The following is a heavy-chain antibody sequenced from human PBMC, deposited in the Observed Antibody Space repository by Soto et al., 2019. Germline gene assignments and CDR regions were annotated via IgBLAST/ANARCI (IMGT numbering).Heavy chain of an antibody. CDR2: INHSGST. CDR1: GGSFSGYY. D-gene: IGHD5-12*01. CDR3: ASSFDGGYDLQVFDY. Sequence: PSETLSLTCAVYGGSFSGYYWSWIRQPPGKGLEWIGEINHSGSTNYNPSLKSRVTISVDTSKNQFSLKLSSVTAADTAVYYCASSFDGGYDLQVFDYWGQGTLVTVSS. V-gene: IGHV4-34*01. J-gene: IGHJ4*02.